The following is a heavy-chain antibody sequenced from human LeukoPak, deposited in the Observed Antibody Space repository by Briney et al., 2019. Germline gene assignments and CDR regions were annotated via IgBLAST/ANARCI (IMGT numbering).Heavy chain of an antibody. CDR3: ARESNYHGSGTGWFDP. CDR1: GGSISTANYY. D-gene: IGHD3-10*01. J-gene: IGHJ5*02. Sequence: SETLSLTCTVSGGSISTANYYWGWVRQPPGKGLEWIGYIYYSGSTYYNPSLKSRVTISVDTSKNQFSLKLSSVTAADTALYYCARESNYHGSGTGWFDPWGQGTLVTVSS. CDR2: IYYSGST. V-gene: IGHV4-30-4*08.